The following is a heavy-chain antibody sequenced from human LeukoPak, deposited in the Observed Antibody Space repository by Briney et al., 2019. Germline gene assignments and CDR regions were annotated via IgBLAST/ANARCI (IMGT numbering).Heavy chain of an antibody. CDR3: ANVIIVAAGYEYFQH. CDR1: GFTFSHYA. CDR2: ISGSGSDT. J-gene: IGHJ1*01. V-gene: IGHV3-23*01. Sequence: GGSLRLSCVASGFTFSHYAMSWVRQAPGKGLERVSVISGSGSDTFYADCVKGRFTISRDNSKNTLYLQMSSLRAEDTAVYYCANVIIVAAGYEYFQHWGQGTLVSVSS. D-gene: IGHD6-13*01.